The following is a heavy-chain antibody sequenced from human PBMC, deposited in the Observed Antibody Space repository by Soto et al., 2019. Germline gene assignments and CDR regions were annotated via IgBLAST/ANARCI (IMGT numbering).Heavy chain of an antibody. Sequence: QAQLVQSGAEVKKPGASVKVSCEASGYTFTDHYVHWVRQAPGQGLEWMGWVNPNTAGTNYAQKFHGRGTMTSDPSINTGYKEITSLRSEGTALYYCASIDRGSYYGKGLDVWGQGTLVTVSS. J-gene: IGHJ1*01. V-gene: IGHV1-2*02. CDR3: ASIDRGSYYGKGLDV. CDR2: VNPNTAGT. D-gene: IGHD3-22*01. CDR1: GYTFTDHY.